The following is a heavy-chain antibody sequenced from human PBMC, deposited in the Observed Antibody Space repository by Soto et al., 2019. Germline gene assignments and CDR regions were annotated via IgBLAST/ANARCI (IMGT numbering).Heavy chain of an antibody. CDR1: GFNFGSYG. D-gene: IGHD2-8*01. J-gene: IGHJ6*02. CDR3: AKGLGNAKEV. V-gene: IGHV3-23*01. CDR2: LTASGLNT. Sequence: EVQLLESGGGLVQPGGSLRLSCSASGFNFGSYGMSWVRQAPGKGLEWVSGLTASGLNTYYTDSVKGRFTIPRDNSRNTVYLQMSGLRVEDTAVFHCAKGLGNAKEVWGQGTTVTVSS.